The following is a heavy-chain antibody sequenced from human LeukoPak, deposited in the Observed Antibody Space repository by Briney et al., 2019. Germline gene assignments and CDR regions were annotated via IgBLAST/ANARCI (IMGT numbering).Heavy chain of an antibody. CDR2: ISSNGGST. J-gene: IGHJ4*02. CDR3: ARDWNYSPD. CDR1: GLTLSSHA. Sequence: GGSLRLSCAASGLTLSSHAMHWVRQAPGKGLEYVSAISSNGGSTYYANSVKGRFTISRDNSKNTVYLQMGSLRGEDMAVYYCARDWNYSPDWGQGTLVTVSS. V-gene: IGHV3-64*01. D-gene: IGHD1-7*01.